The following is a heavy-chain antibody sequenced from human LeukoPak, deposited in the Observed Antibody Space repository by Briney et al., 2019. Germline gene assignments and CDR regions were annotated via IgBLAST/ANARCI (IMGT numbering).Heavy chain of an antibody. D-gene: IGHD3-9*01. Sequence: GGSLRLSCAASGFTFSSYEMNWVRQAPGKGLEWVSYISSSGSTIYYADSVKGRFTISRDNAKNSLYLQMNSLRAEDTAVYYCARGGGFDWLLPGYLDYYYMDVWGKGTTVTISS. J-gene: IGHJ6*03. CDR3: ARGGGFDWLLPGYLDYYYMDV. V-gene: IGHV3-48*03. CDR1: GFTFSSYE. CDR2: ISSSGSTI.